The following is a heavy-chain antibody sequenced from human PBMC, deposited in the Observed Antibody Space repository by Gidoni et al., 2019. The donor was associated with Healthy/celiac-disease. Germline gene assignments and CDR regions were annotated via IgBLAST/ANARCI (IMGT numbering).Heavy chain of an antibody. J-gene: IGHJ5*02. CDR2: ITGSDDST. CDR1: GFTFSHYA. V-gene: IGHV3-23*01. Sequence: EVQLLESGGGLVQPGGSLRLSCAASGFTFSHYAMSWVRQAPGKGLEWVSGITGSDDSTYYADSVKGRFTISRDNSKNTLYLQMNSLRAEDTAVYYCAKDPLWYSSSWYPNWFDPWGQGTLVTVSS. D-gene: IGHD6-13*01. CDR3: AKDPLWYSSSWYPNWFDP.